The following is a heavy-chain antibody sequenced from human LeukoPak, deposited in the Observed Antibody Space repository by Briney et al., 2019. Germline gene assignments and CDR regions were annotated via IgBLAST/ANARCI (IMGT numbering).Heavy chain of an antibody. V-gene: IGHV1-3*03. CDR3: ARSVEMATMVGY. J-gene: IGHJ4*02. CDR1: GYTFTSYA. CDR2: INAGNGNT. D-gene: IGHD5-24*01. Sequence: ASVKVPCTASGYTFTSYAMHWVRQAPGQRLEWMGWINAGNGNTKYSQEFQGRVTITRDTSASTAYMELSSLRSEDTAVYYCARSVEMATMVGYWGQGTLVTVSS.